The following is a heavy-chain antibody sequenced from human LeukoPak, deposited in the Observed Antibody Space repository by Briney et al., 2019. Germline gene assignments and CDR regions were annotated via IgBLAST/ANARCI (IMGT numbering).Heavy chain of an antibody. D-gene: IGHD3-3*01. CDR2: IYTSGST. CDR1: GGSISSYY. Sequence: SETLSLTCTVSGGSISSYYWSWIRQPAGKGLEWIGRIYTSGSTNYNPSLKSRVTMSVGTSKNQFSLKLSSVTAADTAVYYCARDDTIFGVVTKDYYYYYMDVWGKGTTVTVSS. V-gene: IGHV4-4*07. CDR3: ARDDTIFGVVTKDYYYYYMDV. J-gene: IGHJ6*03.